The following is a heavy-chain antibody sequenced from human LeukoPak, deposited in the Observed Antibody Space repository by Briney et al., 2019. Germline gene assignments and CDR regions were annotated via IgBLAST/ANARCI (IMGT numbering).Heavy chain of an antibody. V-gene: IGHV3-23*01. J-gene: IGHJ4*02. D-gene: IGHD3-10*01. Sequence: GGSLRLSCAGSGFMFEHYAMNWVRQAPGRGLEWVSVITGIGGGTYYAESVEGRFTVSRDNSKDTVYLQMNSLRADDTAVYYCAKDGGSTLPYYFDWWGQGTLVTVAS. CDR1: GFMFEHYA. CDR3: AKDGGSTLPYYFDW. CDR2: ITGIGGGT.